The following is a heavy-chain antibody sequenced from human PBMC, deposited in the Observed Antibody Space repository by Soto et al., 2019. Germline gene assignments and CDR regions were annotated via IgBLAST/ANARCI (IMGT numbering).Heavy chain of an antibody. V-gene: IGHV3-23*01. J-gene: IGHJ4*02. D-gene: IGHD3-3*01. CDR3: ARGVYDFWSGYYLSAYGY. Sequence: EVQLLESGGGLVHPGGSLRLSCAASGFTFSSYAMSWVRQAPGKGLEWVSAISGSGGSTYYADSVKGRFTISRDNSKNTLYLQMNSLRAEDTAVYYCARGVYDFWSGYYLSAYGYWGQGTLVTVSS. CDR2: ISGSGGST. CDR1: GFTFSSYA.